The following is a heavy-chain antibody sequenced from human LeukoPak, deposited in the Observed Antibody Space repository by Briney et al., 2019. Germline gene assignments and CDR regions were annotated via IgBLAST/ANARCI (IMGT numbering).Heavy chain of an antibody. D-gene: IGHD6-13*01. CDR2: ISGSGGST. J-gene: IGHJ4*02. Sequence: LTGGSLRLSCAASGFTFSSYAMSWVRQAPGKGLEWVSAISGSGGSTYYADSVKGRFTISRDNSKNTLYLQMNSLRAEDTAVYYCAKPGYSSSWYGDYFDYSGQGTLVTVSS. CDR1: GFTFSSYA. CDR3: AKPGYSSSWYGDYFDY. V-gene: IGHV3-23*01.